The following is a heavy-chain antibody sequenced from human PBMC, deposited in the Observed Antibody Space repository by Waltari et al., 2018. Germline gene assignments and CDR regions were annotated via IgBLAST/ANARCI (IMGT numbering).Heavy chain of an antibody. V-gene: IGHV5-51*03. CDR3: ARLSGDYDFWSGYYKNYYYMDV. J-gene: IGHJ6*03. CDR1: GYSFTSYW. CDR2: IYPGDSDT. Sequence: EVQLVQSGAEVKKPGESLKISCKGSGYSFTSYWIGWVRQMPGKGLEGMGIIYPGDSDTRYSPSFQGQVTISADKSISTAYLQWSSLKASDTAMYYCARLSGDYDFWSGYYKNYYYMDVWGKGTTVTVSS. D-gene: IGHD3-3*01.